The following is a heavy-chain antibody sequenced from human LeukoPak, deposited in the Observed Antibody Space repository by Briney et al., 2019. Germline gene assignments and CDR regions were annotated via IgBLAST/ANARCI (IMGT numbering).Heavy chain of an antibody. V-gene: IGHV1-69*05. D-gene: IGHD3-22*01. CDR2: IIPIFGTA. J-gene: IGHJ3*02. CDR3: ALYYYDSSGYQIDAFDI. CDR1: GGTFSSYA. Sequence: ASVKVSCKASGGTFSSYAISWVRQAPGHGLEWMGGIIPIFGTANYAQKFQGRVTITTDESTSTAYMELSSLRSEDTAVYYCALYYYDSSGYQIDAFDIWGQGTMVTVSS.